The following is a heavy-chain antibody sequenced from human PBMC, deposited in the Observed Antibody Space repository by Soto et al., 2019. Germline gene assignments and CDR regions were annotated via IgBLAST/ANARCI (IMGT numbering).Heavy chain of an antibody. CDR1: GYTFTGYY. Sequence: ASVKVSCKASGYTFTGYYMHWVRQAPGQGLEWMGWINPNSGGTNYAQKFQGRVTMTRDTSISTAYMELSRLRSDDTAVYYCARGRPRQVGMHLDYWGQGALVTVSS. CDR2: INPNSGGT. J-gene: IGHJ4*02. V-gene: IGHV1-2*02. CDR3: ARGRPRQVGMHLDY. D-gene: IGHD1-26*01.